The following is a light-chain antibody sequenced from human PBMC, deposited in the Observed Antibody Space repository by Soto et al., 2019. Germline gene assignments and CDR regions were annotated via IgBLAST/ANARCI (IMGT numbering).Light chain of an antibody. CDR1: QGIHKY. Sequence: DIQMTQSPSAMSASVGDRVTITCRASQGIHKYLAWFQQKPGKVPKRLIYGASSLQSGVPSRFSGSGSGTEFTLTISGLQPEDFATYYCLQHNFYPPTFGQGTRLE. CDR2: GAS. CDR3: LQHNFYPPT. V-gene: IGKV1-17*03. J-gene: IGKJ5*01.